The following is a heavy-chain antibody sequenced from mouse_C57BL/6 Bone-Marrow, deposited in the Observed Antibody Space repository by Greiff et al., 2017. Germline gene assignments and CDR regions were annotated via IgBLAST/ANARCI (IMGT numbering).Heavy chain of an antibody. CDR1: GYAFSSYW. Sequence: VQLQQSGAELVKPGASVKISCKASGYAFSSYWMNWVKQRPGKGLEWIGQIYPGDGDTNYNGKFKGKATLTADKSSSTAYMQLSSLTSEDSAVYFCATRGIYYYGSSYWYFDVWGTGTTVTVSS. J-gene: IGHJ1*03. CDR3: ATRGIYYYGSSYWYFDV. D-gene: IGHD1-1*01. V-gene: IGHV1-80*01. CDR2: IYPGDGDT.